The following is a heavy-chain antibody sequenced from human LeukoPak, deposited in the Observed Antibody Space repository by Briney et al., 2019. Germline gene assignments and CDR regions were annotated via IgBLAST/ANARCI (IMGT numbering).Heavy chain of an antibody. CDR1: GFTFSSYA. Sequence: PGGSLRLSCAASGFTFSSYAMSWVRQAPGKGLELVSYISSISTIYYADSVKGRFTISRDSATNSLYLQINSLRDEDTAVYYCARGRPVVNYFDYWGQGTLVTVSS. V-gene: IGHV3-48*02. D-gene: IGHD2-15*01. CDR3: ARGRPVVNYFDY. CDR2: ISSISTI. J-gene: IGHJ4*02.